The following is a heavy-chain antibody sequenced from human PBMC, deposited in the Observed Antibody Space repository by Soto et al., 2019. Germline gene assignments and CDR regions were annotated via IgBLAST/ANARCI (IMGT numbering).Heavy chain of an antibody. Sequence: QVQLQESGPGLVKPSETLSLTCTVSGGSISSYYWSWIRQPPGERLEWIGYIHYSGSTNYNPSLKTRVTISVDTSKTQFSLQLSSVTAAHTAVYYCARRRATGTGYFDLWGRGTLVTVSS. CDR2: IHYSGST. J-gene: IGHJ2*01. CDR3: ARRRATGTGYFDL. V-gene: IGHV4-59*01. CDR1: GGSISSYY. D-gene: IGHD6-13*01.